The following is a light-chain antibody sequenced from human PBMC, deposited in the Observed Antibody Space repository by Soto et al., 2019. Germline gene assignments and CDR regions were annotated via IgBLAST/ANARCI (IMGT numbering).Light chain of an antibody. CDR2: DIS. V-gene: IGKV3-15*01. CDR1: QTVSRN. Sequence: EIVLTQSPATLSLSPGERATLSCRASQTVSRNLAWYQQRPGQAPRLLMYDISTRAAGVPARFSGSGSETEFTLTIRSLQSEDFAVYFCQQYNNWPSFGQGTRLEIK. CDR3: QQYNNWPS. J-gene: IGKJ5*01.